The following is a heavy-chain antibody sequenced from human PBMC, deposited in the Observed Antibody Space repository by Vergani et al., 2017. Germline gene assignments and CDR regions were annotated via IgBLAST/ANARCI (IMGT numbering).Heavy chain of an antibody. J-gene: IGHJ2*01. V-gene: IGHV4-39*01. CDR1: GDSIISRSYY. CDR3: ASGKYYSDSTSHFRGRYFDV. CDR2: IYNSGNG. Sequence: QMQLQESGPGLVKASETLSLTCTVSGDSIISRSYYWGWIRQPPGKGLEWIGSIYNSGNGDSSSSLKSRVPISADTSKNQFSLWLTSVTAADTAVYYCASGKYYSDSTSHFRGRYFDVWGRGTLVTVPS. D-gene: IGHD3-16*01.